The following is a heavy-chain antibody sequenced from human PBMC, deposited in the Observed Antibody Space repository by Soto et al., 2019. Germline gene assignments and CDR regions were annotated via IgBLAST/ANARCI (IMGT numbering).Heavy chain of an antibody. V-gene: IGHV4-59*01. J-gene: IGHJ6*02. CDR1: GGSMSDFY. CDR3: ARGGGYDFRSSHAPPIDG. Sequence: EPLPLTSSVSGGSMSDFYWVWIRRSRGKRLEWIGYLYYTGSTNYSHALKSRVTISLDASKNQFSLKLSYVTHADTAVYYCARGGGYDFRSSHAPPIDGWGQGTTVTVSS. D-gene: IGHD3-3*01. CDR2: LYYTGST.